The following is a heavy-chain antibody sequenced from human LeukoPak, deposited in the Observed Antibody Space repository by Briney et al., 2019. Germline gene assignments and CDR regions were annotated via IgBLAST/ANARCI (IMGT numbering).Heavy chain of an antibody. Sequence: PSETLSLTCAVSGYSISSGYYWDWIRQPPGKGLEWIGSIYHSGNTYYNTSLKSRVTISVDTSKNQFSLKLTSVTAADTAVYYCARFLRNNYELSQDYWGPGTLVTVSS. J-gene: IGHJ4*02. D-gene: IGHD4-11*01. CDR2: IYHSGNT. CDR1: GYSISSGYY. V-gene: IGHV4-38-2*01. CDR3: ARFLRNNYELSQDY.